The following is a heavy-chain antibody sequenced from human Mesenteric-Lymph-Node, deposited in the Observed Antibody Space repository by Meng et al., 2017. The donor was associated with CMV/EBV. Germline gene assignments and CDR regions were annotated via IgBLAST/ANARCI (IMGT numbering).Heavy chain of an antibody. CDR3: ARVGSGSYHFDY. CDR2: ISSDGSST. Sequence: GGSLRLSCAASGFTFSSYWMHWVRQAPGKGLVWVSRISSDGSSTNYADSVKGRFTISRDNAKNTLYLQVNSLRAEDTAVYYCARVGSGSYHFDYWGQGTLVTVSS. J-gene: IGHJ4*02. D-gene: IGHD1-26*01. CDR1: GFTFSSYW. V-gene: IGHV3-74*01.